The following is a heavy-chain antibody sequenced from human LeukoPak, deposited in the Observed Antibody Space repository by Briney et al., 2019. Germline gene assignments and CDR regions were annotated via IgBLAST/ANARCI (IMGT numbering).Heavy chain of an antibody. Sequence: ASVKVSCKASGYTFTGYYMHWVRQAPGQGLEWMGWINPNSGGTNYAQKFQGRVTMTRDTSISTAYMELSRLRSDDTAVYYCARSKSQTVLRFLEWFDRAYYFDYWGQGTLVTVSS. CDR2: INPNSGGT. CDR3: ARSKSQTVLRFLEWFDRAYYFDY. CDR1: GYTFTGYY. J-gene: IGHJ4*02. D-gene: IGHD3-3*01. V-gene: IGHV1-2*02.